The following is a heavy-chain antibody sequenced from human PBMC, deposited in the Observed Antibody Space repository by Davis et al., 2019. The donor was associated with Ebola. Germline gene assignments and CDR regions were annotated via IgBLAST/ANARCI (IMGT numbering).Heavy chain of an antibody. D-gene: IGHD1-26*01. V-gene: IGHV1-46*01. J-gene: IGHJ4*02. CDR2: INISGGTT. Sequence: ASVKVSCKASGYTFTSYYMYWVRQAPGQGLEWMGIINISGGTTNYAQKFQGRVTMTRDASTSTVYMELSSLRSEDTAVYYCARDFNVGSATSMGFWGQGTLVTVSS. CDR1: GYTFTSYY. CDR3: ARDFNVGSATSMGF.